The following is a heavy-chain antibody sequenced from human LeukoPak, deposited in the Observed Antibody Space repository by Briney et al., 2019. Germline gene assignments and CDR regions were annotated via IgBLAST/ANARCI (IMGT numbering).Heavy chain of an antibody. D-gene: IGHD5-12*01. CDR2: IYHAGST. V-gene: IGHV4-59*01. CDR1: GGSISDYY. J-gene: IGHJ4*02. Sequence: SETLSLTCTVSGGSISDYYWSWIRQPPGKGLEWIGYIYHAGSTSYNPSLKSRVIMSVETSQNQFSLKVRSVTAADTAVYYCAREDSGYDYSPFYYWGQGILVTVSS. CDR3: AREDSGYDYSPFYY.